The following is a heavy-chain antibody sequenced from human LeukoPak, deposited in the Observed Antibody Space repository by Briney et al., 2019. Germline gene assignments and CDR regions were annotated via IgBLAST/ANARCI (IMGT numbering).Heavy chain of an antibody. CDR2: ISGSGGST. CDR1: GFTFSSYA. Sequence: PPGGSLRLSCAASGFTFSSYAMSWVRQAPGKGLEWVSAISGSGGSTYYADSVKGRFTISRDNSKNTLYLQMNSLRAEDTAVYYCAKDRDFWSGYFDYWGQGTLVTVSS. D-gene: IGHD3-3*01. V-gene: IGHV3-23*01. J-gene: IGHJ4*02. CDR3: AKDRDFWSGYFDY.